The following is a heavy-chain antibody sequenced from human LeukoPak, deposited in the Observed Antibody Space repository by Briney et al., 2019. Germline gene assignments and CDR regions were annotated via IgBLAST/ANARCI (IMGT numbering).Heavy chain of an antibody. CDR2: IFYSGST. CDR3: ARDRAGGLRFVEWLSAFDY. CDR1: SGSISTSNYY. J-gene: IGHJ4*02. Sequence: SETLSLTCTVSSGSISTSNYYWGWVRQPPGKALEWIVNIFYSGSTYYSPSLKSRVSISLDASRNQFSLKLKSVTAADTAVYYCARDRAGGLRFVEWLSAFDYWGQGTLVTVSS. V-gene: IGHV4-39*07. D-gene: IGHD3-3*01.